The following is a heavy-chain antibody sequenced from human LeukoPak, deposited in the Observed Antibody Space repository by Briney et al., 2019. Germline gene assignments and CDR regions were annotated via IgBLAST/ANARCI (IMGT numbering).Heavy chain of an antibody. CDR2: INHSGST. J-gene: IGHJ6*02. V-gene: IGHV4-39*07. Sequence: SETLSLTCTVSGGSISSGGYYWSWIRQPPGKGLEWIGEINHSGSTNYNPSLKSRVTISVDTSKNQFSLKLSSVTAADTAVYYCARRGYYYYYGMDVWGQGTTVTVSS. CDR3: ARRGYYYYYGMDV. CDR1: GGSISSGGYY.